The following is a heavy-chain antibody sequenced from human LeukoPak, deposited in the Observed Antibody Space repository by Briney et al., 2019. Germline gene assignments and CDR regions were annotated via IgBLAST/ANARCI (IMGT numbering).Heavy chain of an antibody. D-gene: IGHD5-18*01. J-gene: IGHJ4*02. CDR3: AKDQDTAMITPPTADY. CDR2: ISGSGGST. CDR1: GFTFSSYA. V-gene: IGHV3-23*01. Sequence: PGGSLRLSCAASGFTFSSYAMSWVRQAPGKGLEWVSAISGSGGSTYYADSVKGRFTISRDNSKNTLYLQMNSLRAEDTAVYYCAKDQDTAMITPPTADYWGQGILVTVSS.